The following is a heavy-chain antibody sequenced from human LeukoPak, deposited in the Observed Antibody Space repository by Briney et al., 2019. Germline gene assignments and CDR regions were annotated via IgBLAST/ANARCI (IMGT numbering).Heavy chain of an antibody. CDR2: IFNTGST. V-gene: IGHV4-59*08. J-gene: IGHJ6*03. Sequence: SETLSLTCKVSGVSISNYYWTWIRQPPEKALEWIGYIFNTGSTNYNPSLKSRATISLDTSQNQVSLELKSVTAADTAVYYCARQSRYYYMDVWGRGTTVTVSS. CDR3: ARQSRYYYMDV. CDR1: GVSISNYY.